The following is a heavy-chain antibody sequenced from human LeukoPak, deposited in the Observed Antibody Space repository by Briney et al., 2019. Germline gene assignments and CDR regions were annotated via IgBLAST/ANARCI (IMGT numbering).Heavy chain of an antibody. Sequence: PGRSLRLSCAASGFTFSSYAMHWVRQTPGKGLEWVANIKEDGTEKNLVDSVKGRFTISRDNTKNLLYLEMNSLRGDDTAIYYCVRESRPGGAMGLYHNLDYWGQGTLVAVSS. CDR3: VRESRPGGAMGLYHNLDY. CDR2: IKEDGTEK. V-gene: IGHV3-7*01. J-gene: IGHJ4*02. D-gene: IGHD1-1*01. CDR1: GFTFSSYA.